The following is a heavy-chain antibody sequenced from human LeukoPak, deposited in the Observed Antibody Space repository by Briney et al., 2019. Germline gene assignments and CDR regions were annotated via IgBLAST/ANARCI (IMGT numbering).Heavy chain of an antibody. CDR3: EKGGYSGSYYGGFDF. V-gene: IGHV3-48*04. Sequence: AGESPRLSCAASGFTFSSYSMNWVRQAPGKGLEWVSYISSSSSTIYYADSVKGRFTISRDNAKNSLYLQMNSLRAEDTAVYYCEKGGYSGSYYGGFDFWGQGTLVTVSS. CDR2: ISSSSSTI. D-gene: IGHD1-26*01. J-gene: IGHJ4*02. CDR1: GFTFSSYS.